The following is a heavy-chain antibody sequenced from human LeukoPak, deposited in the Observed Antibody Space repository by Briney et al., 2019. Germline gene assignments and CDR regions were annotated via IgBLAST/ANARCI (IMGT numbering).Heavy chain of an antibody. J-gene: IGHJ3*02. D-gene: IGHD1-26*01. CDR3: ARDASGSDAFDI. V-gene: IGHV3-66*01. Sequence: GGSLRLSCAASGFTVSSNYMSWVRQAPGKGLEWVSVIYSGGSTYYADSVKGRFTISRDNSKNTLYLQMNSLRVEDTAVYYCARDASGSDAFDIWGQGTMVTVSS. CDR1: GFTVSSNY. CDR2: IYSGGST.